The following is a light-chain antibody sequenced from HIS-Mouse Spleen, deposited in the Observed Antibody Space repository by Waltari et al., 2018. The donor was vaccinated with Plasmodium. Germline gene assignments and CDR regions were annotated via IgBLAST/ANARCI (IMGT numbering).Light chain of an antibody. CDR2: EDS. CDR3: YSTDSSGNHRV. Sequence: SYELTQPPSGPVSPGQTARITCSADAFPKKSAYWYQQKSGQAPVLVIYEDSKRPSGIPERFSCSSSGTMATLTISGAQVEDEADYYCYSTDSSGNHRVFGGGTKLTVL. J-gene: IGLJ3*02. V-gene: IGLV3-10*01. CDR1: AFPKKS.